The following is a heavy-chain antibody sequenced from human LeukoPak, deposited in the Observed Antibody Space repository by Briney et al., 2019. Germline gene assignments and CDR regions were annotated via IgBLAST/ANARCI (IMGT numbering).Heavy chain of an antibody. CDR1: GGTFSSYA. CDR2: IIPIFGTA. D-gene: IGHD2-2*01. Sequence: SVKVSCKASGGTFSSYAISWVRQAPGQGPEWMGGIIPIFGTANCAQKFQGRVTITADESTSTAYMELSSLRSEDTAVYYCAREGVVVVPAAKDYYYYYMDVWGKGTTVTVSS. CDR3: AREGVVVVPAAKDYYYYYMDV. J-gene: IGHJ6*03. V-gene: IGHV1-69*13.